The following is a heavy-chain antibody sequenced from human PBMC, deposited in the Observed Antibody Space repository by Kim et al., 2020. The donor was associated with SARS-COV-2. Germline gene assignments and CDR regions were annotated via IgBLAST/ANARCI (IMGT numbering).Heavy chain of an antibody. CDR3: ARTLGYCSSTSCYRPIHYYYMDV. CDR2: INHSGST. D-gene: IGHD2-2*01. J-gene: IGHJ6*03. CDR1: GGSFSGYY. Sequence: SETLSLTCAVYGGSFSGYYWSWIRQPPGKGLEWIGEINHSGSTNYNPSLKSRVTISVDTSKNQFSLKLSSVTAADTAVYYCARTLGYCSSTSCYRPIHYYYMDVWGKGTTVTVSS. V-gene: IGHV4-34*01.